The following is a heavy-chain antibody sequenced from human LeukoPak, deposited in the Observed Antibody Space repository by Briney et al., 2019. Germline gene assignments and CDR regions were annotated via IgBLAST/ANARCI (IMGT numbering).Heavy chain of an antibody. CDR1: GFTFSSYG. J-gene: IGHJ6*02. V-gene: IGHV3-30*03. CDR2: ISYDGSNK. D-gene: IGHD2/OR15-2a*01. Sequence: GGSLRLSCAASGFTFSSYGMHWVRQAPGKGLEWVAVISYDGSNKYYADSVKGRFTISRDNSKNTLYLQMNSLRAEDTAVYYCARSPNSPPRYYYGTDVWGQGTTVTVSS. CDR3: ARSPNSPPRYYYGTDV.